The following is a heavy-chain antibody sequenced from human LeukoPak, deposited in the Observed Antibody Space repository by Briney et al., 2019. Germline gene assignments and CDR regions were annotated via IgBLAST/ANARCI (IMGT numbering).Heavy chain of an antibody. J-gene: IGHJ5*02. CDR2: IYPGDSDT. V-gene: IGHV5-51*01. Sequence: GESLKISCQGSGYRFSSNWIAWVRQMPGKGLEWMGVIYPGDSDTRYSPSFQGQVTISADKSISTAYLQWSSLKASDTAMYYCAREGSSIHNWFDPWGQGTLVTVSS. CDR3: AREGSSIHNWFDP. D-gene: IGHD6-13*01. CDR1: GYRFSSNW.